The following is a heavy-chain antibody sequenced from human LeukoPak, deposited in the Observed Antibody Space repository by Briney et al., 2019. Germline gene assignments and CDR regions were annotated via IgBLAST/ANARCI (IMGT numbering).Heavy chain of an antibody. Sequence: PGGSLRLSCAASGFTFNSYSMNWVRQAPGKGLEWVSSISYSSTSVFYADSVEGRFTISRDDAKNSLYLQMNSLRAGDTAVYYCARGYGGNPIDYWGQGTLVTVSS. J-gene: IGHJ4*02. CDR2: ISYSSTSV. V-gene: IGHV3-21*01. D-gene: IGHD4-23*01. CDR1: GFTFNSYS. CDR3: ARGYGGNPIDY.